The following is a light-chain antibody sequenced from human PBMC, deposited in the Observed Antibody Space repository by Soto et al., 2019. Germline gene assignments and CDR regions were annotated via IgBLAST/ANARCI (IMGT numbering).Light chain of an antibody. CDR3: QSYDNSLNHVV. CDR1: SSNIGSFYD. V-gene: IGLV1-40*01. Sequence: QSVLTQPPSVSGAPGQRVTIPCTGSSSNIGSFYDVHWYQQLPGTVPKLPIYGDNNRPSGVPDRFSGSKSGTAASLAITGLQAEDEADYYCQSYDNSLNHVVFGGGTQLTVL. J-gene: IGLJ2*01. CDR2: GDN.